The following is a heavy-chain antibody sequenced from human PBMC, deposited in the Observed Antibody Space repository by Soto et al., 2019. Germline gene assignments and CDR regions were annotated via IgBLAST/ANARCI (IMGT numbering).Heavy chain of an antibody. D-gene: IGHD5-18*01. V-gene: IGHV4-31*03. Sequence: QVQLQESGPGLVKPSQTLSLTCTVSGGSINSGGYCWSWIRQHPGKGLDWIGCISYGGSTSYNPSLKSRVTISVDTAKNLFSLKLASVTAADKAVYYCSRGILGWGQRDLITVSS. CDR1: GGSINSGGYC. CDR3: SRGILG. J-gene: IGHJ1*01. CDR2: ISYGGST.